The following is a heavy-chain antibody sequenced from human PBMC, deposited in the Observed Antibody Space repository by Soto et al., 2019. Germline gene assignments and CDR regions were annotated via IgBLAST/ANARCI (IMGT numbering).Heavy chain of an antibody. J-gene: IGHJ5*02. V-gene: IGHV4-59*12. CDR2: IYYSGST. CDR1: GGSISSYY. Sequence: SETLSLTCTVSGGSISSYYWSWIRQPPGKGLEWIGYIYYSGSTNYNPSLKSRVTISVDTSKNQFSLKLSSVSAADTAVYYCARSVDPWGQGTLVTVSS. CDR3: ARSVDP.